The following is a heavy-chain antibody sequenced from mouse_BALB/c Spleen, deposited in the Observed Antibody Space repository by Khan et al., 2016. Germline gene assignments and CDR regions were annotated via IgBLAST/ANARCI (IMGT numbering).Heavy chain of an antibody. CDR1: GYTFTDYY. J-gene: IGHJ2*01. Sequence: QVQLQQPGAELARPGASVKLSCKASGYTFTDYYINWLKQRTGQGLEWIGEIYPGSGNTYYNEKFKGKATLTADKSSSTAYMQLSSLTSEDAAVYCCARSVYYGSYMDYWGQGTTLTVSS. CDR3: ARSVYYGSYMDY. CDR2: IYPGSGNT. V-gene: IGHV1-77*01. D-gene: IGHD2-2*01.